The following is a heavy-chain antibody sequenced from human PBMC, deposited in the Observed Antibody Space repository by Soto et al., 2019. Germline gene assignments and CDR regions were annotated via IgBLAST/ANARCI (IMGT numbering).Heavy chain of an antibody. CDR1: EFTFSNYA. D-gene: IGHD2-15*01. Sequence: GGSLRLSCAASEFTFSNYAMSWVRQAPGKGLEWVSSISDNGGTTYYADSVKGRFIISRDNAKNSLYLQMNSLRDADTAVYYCARGDRFRCSGDRDFADGDFLTWGQGAVVTISS. CDR3: ARGDRFRCSGDRDFADGDFLT. V-gene: IGHV3-23*01. J-gene: IGHJ5*02. CDR2: ISDNGGTT.